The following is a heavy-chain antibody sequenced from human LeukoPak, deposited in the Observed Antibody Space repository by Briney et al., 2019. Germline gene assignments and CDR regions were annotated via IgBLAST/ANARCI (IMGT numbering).Heavy chain of an antibody. CDR3: ANPSTSPLWFGEFPPWYFDY. V-gene: IGHV3-23*01. Sequence: GGSLRLSCAASGFTFSSYAMSWVRQAPGKGLEWVSAISGSGGSTYYADSVKGRFTISRDNSKNTLYLQMNSLRAEDTAVYYCANPSTSPLWFGEFPPWYFDYWGQGTLVTVSS. D-gene: IGHD3-10*01. CDR1: GFTFSSYA. CDR2: ISGSGGST. J-gene: IGHJ4*02.